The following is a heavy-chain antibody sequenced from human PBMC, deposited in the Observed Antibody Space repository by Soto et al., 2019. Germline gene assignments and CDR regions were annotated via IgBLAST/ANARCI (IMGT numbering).Heavy chain of an antibody. D-gene: IGHD3-3*01. CDR1: GFTFSSYG. Sequence: PGGSLRLSCAASGFTFSSYGMHWVRQAPGKGLEWVAVIWYDGSNKYYADSVKGRFTISRDNSKNTLYLQMNSLRAEDTAVYYCARMGDFWSGYPQHLDYWGQGTLVTVSS. CDR3: ARMGDFWSGYPQHLDY. V-gene: IGHV3-33*01. CDR2: IWYDGSNK. J-gene: IGHJ4*02.